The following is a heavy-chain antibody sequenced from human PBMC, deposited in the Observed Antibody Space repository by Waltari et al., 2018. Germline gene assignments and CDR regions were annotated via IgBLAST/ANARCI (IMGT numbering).Heavy chain of an antibody. Sequence: QVQLQQWGAGLLKPSETLSLTCVVDGGSFSGYYWCWFRQPPEKGLEWIGEINYSGSTQYNPSLKRRVTISIDTSKNQFSLNLRSGTAADMGVYYCARGGYSGYEPRRWFDSWGQGTLVTVAS. J-gene: IGHJ5*01. CDR2: INYSGST. CDR3: ARGGYSGYEPRRWFDS. CDR1: GGSFSGYY. V-gene: IGHV4-34*01. D-gene: IGHD5-12*01.